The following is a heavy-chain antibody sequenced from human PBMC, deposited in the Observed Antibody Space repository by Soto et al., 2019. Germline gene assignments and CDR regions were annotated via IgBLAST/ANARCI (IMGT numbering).Heavy chain of an antibody. D-gene: IGHD3-22*01. V-gene: IGHV4-34*01. J-gene: IGHJ4*02. CDR1: GGSFSGYY. CDR3: ARVEYDDSSGYYLIDY. CDR2: INHSGST. Sequence: SETLALTCAVSGGSFSGYYWSWIRQPPGKGLEWIGEINHSGSTNYNPSLKSRVTISVDTSKNQFYLKLSSVTAADTAVYYCARVEYDDSSGYYLIDYWGQGTLVTVSS.